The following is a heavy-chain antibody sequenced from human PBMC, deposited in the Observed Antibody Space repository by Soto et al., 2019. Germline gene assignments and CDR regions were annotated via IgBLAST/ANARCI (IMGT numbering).Heavy chain of an antibody. CDR1: GGSFRGYF. CDR3: QGGDF. Sequence: SETLSLTCAVSGGSFRGYFWSWIRQSPDKGLEWIGEIKDSGSTSYNPSFKSRLTISVDTSKSQNSLTLTSVTAADSAVYYCQGGDFWGQGTRVTVSS. V-gene: IGHV4-34*01. CDR2: IKDSGST. J-gene: IGHJ4*02. D-gene: IGHD3-16*01.